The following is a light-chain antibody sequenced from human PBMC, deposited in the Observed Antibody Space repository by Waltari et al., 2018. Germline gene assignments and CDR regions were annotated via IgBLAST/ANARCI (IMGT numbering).Light chain of an antibody. Sequence: EIVLTQSPDTLSLSPGERATISCRASQSVGRSLAWYQQKPGQAPGLLIVGASNRASGIPDRFSGSGSGTDFSLTISRLEPEDFAVYYCQHYVALPATFGQGTKVEIK. CDR2: GAS. J-gene: IGKJ1*01. CDR3: QHYVALPAT. V-gene: IGKV3-20*01. CDR1: QSVGRS.